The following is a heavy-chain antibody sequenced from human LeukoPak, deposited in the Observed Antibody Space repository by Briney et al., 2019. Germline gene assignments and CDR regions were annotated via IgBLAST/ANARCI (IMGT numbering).Heavy chain of an antibody. CDR2: IYYSGST. CDR1: GGSIGSYY. J-gene: IGHJ5*02. D-gene: IGHD2-15*01. Sequence: PSETLSLTCTVSGGSIGSYYWSWIRQPPGKGLEWIGHIYYSGSTNYNPSLRSRVTISVDRSKNQFSLKLSSVTAADTAVYYCARAEVVAARAINWFDPWGQGTLVTVSS. CDR3: ARAEVVAARAINWFDP. V-gene: IGHV4-59*12.